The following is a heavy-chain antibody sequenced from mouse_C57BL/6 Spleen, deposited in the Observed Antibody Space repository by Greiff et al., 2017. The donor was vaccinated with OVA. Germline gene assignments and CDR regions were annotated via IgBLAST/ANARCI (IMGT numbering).Heavy chain of an antibody. D-gene: IGHD1-1*01. CDR3: ARYLTDYAMDY. J-gene: IGHJ4*01. CDR2: IYPGSGST. Sequence: VQLQQSGAELVKPGASVKMSCKASGYTFTSYWLTWVKQRPGQGLEWIGDIYPGSGSTNYNEKFKSKATLTVDTSSSTAYMQLSSLTSEDSAVYYCARYLTDYAMDYWGQGTSVTVSS. CDR1: GYTFTSYW. V-gene: IGHV1-55*01.